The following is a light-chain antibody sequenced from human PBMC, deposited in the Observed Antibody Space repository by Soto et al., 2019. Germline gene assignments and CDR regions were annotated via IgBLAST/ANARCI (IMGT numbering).Light chain of an antibody. CDR1: QSVSSN. CDR3: QQYNNSWT. Sequence: EIVMTQSPATLSVSPGERATLSCRASQSVSSNLAWYQQKPGQAPRLLIYGASTRATGIPARFSGSGSGTEFTLSISSLLSEDFAVYFCQQYNNSWTFGQGTKVEIK. V-gene: IGKV3-15*01. J-gene: IGKJ1*01. CDR2: GAS.